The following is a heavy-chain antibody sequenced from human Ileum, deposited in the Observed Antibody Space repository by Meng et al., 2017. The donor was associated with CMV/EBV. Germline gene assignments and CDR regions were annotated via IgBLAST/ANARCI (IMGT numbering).Heavy chain of an antibody. CDR2: IYYSGST. CDR3: ARGGHYGMDV. V-gene: IGHV4-39*01. CDR1: GGSISSSSYY. Sequence: SETLSLTCTVSGGSISSSSYYWGWIRQPPGKGLEWIGSIYYSGSTYYNPSLKSRVTISVDTSKNQFSLKLSSVTAADTAVYYCARGGHYGMDVWGQGTTVTVSS. D-gene: IGHD2-15*01. J-gene: IGHJ6*02.